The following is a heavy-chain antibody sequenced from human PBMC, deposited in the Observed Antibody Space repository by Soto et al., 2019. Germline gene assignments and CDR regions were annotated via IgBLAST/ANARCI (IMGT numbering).Heavy chain of an antibody. Sequence: QVQLVQSGAEVKKPGASVKVSCKASGYTFTSYGISWVRQAPGQGLEWMGWISAYNGNTNYAQKLQGRVTITTDTATSTAYIELRSLKADGTAGDYCAAGGSYSWNYGWPNWFDPLGQGTLVTVS. CDR3: AAGGSYSWNYGWPNWFDP. V-gene: IGHV1-18*04. J-gene: IGHJ5*02. CDR1: GYTFTSYG. CDR2: ISAYNGNT. D-gene: IGHD1-7*01.